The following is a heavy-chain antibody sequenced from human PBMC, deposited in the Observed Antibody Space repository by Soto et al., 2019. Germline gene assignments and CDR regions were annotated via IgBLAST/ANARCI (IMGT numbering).Heavy chain of an antibody. CDR3: ARSSILVGAISDF. D-gene: IGHD1-26*01. Sequence: PGGSLRLSCAASGFTFSSYSMNWVRQAPGKGLEWVSYISSSSSTIYYADSVKGRFTISRGNAKNSPYLQMDSLRAEDTAVYYCARSSILVGAISDFWGQGSLVSVSS. J-gene: IGHJ4*02. CDR2: ISSSSSTI. CDR1: GFTFSSYS. V-gene: IGHV3-48*01.